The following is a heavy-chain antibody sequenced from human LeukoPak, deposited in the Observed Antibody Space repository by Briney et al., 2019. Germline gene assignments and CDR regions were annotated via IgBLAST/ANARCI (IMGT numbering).Heavy chain of an antibody. Sequence: GGSLRLSCAASGFTVSSNYMSWVRQAPGKGLEWVSVIYSGGSTYYADSVKGRYTISRDNSKNTLYLQMNSLRAEDTAVYYCARSGAFNYGMDVWGQGTTVTVSS. V-gene: IGHV3-53*01. CDR1: GFTVSSNY. CDR2: IYSGGST. D-gene: IGHD1-26*01. CDR3: ARSGAFNYGMDV. J-gene: IGHJ6*02.